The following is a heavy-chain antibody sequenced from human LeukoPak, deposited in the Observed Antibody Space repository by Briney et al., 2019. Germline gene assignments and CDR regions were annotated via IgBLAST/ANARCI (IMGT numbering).Heavy chain of an antibody. J-gene: IGHJ5*02. CDR1: GGSISSYY. CDR3: ARGLTLFDP. V-gene: IGHV4-59*01. CDR2: IYYSGST. Sequence: SETLSLTCIVSGGSISSYYWSWIRQPPGKGLEWIGYIYYSGSTNYSPSFKSRVTISIDKSKNQFSLKLSSVTATDTGVYYCARGLTLFDPWGQGTLVTVSS. D-gene: IGHD1-20*01.